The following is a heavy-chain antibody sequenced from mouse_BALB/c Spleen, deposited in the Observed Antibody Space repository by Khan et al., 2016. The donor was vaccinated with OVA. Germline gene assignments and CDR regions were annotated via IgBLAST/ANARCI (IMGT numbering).Heavy chain of an antibody. CDR2: IYPGDGDT. D-gene: IGHD2-4*01. Sequence: QVQLKQSGAELARPGASVKLSCKASGYTFTNYWIQWVKQRPGQGLEWIGAIYPGDGDTRYTQKFKGKATSTADKSSSTAYMQLSSLASEDSAVYYCARGGITTGYFDFWGQGTTLTVSS. J-gene: IGHJ2*01. V-gene: IGHV1-87*01. CDR1: GYTFTNYW. CDR3: ARGGITTGYFDF.